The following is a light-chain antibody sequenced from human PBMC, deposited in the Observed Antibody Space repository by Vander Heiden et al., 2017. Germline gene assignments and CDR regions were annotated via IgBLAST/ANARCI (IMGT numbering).Light chain of an antibody. CDR3: SSYTSSSPYV. V-gene: IGLV2-14*01. Sequence: SALPQPSPASGSSGQSVPISSTGTSSDVGDYNYVSWYQQHPGKAPKLMIYEVSNRPSGVSNRFSGSKSGNTASLTISGLQAEDEADYYCSSYTSSSPYVFGTGTKVTVL. J-gene: IGLJ1*01. CDR2: EVS. CDR1: SSDVGDYNY.